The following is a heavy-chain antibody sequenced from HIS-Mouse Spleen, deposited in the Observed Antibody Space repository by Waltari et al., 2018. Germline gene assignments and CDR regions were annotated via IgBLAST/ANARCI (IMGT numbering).Heavy chain of an antibody. V-gene: IGHV4-39*07. CDR3: AREIPYSSSWYDWYFDL. CDR1: GGSISSSSYY. D-gene: IGHD6-13*01. J-gene: IGHJ2*01. CDR2: IYYSGST. Sequence: QLQLQESGPGLVKPSETLSLTCTVSGGSISSSSYYWGWSRQRPGKGLEWIGSIYYSGSTYYNPSLKSRVTISVDTSKNQFSLKLSSVTAADTAVYYCAREIPYSSSWYDWYFDLWGRGTLVTVSS.